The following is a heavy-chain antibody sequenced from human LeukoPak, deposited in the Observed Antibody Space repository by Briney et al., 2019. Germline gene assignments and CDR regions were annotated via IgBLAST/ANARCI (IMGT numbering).Heavy chain of an antibody. Sequence: GASVKVSCKASGGTFISYAISWVRQAPGQGLEWMGGIIPIFGTANYAQKFQGRVTITADESTSTAYMELSSLRSEDTAVYYCARELPCSGGSCYYYYYGMDVWGQGTTVTVSS. D-gene: IGHD2-15*01. V-gene: IGHV1-69*13. J-gene: IGHJ6*02. CDR3: ARELPCSGGSCYYYYYGMDV. CDR1: GGTFISYA. CDR2: IIPIFGTA.